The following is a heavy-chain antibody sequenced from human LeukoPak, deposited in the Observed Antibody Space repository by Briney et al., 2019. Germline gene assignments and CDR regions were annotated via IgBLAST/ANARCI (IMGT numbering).Heavy chain of an antibody. V-gene: IGHV3-21*01. Sequence: GGSLRLSCAASGFTFSSYSMNWVRQAPGKGLEWVSSISSGSSYIYYADSVKGRFTISRDNAKNSLYLQMNSLRAEDTAVYYCAGPLLRTNQGYFDYWGQGTLVTVSS. CDR1: GFTFSSYS. D-gene: IGHD3-3*01. J-gene: IGHJ4*02. CDR3: AGPLLRTNQGYFDY. CDR2: ISSGSSYI.